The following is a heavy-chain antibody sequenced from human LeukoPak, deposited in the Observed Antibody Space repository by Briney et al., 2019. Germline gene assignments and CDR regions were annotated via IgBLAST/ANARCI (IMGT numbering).Heavy chain of an antibody. V-gene: IGHV4-39*07. D-gene: IGHD6-19*01. Sequence: PSETLSLTCTVSGGSISSSSYYWGWIRQPPGKGLEWIGSIYYSGSTYYNPSLKSRVTISVDTSKNQFSLKLSSVTAADTAVYYCASIHSSGWYPFDYWGQGTLVTVSS. CDR2: IYYSGST. J-gene: IGHJ4*02. CDR1: GGSISSSSYY. CDR3: ASIHSSGWYPFDY.